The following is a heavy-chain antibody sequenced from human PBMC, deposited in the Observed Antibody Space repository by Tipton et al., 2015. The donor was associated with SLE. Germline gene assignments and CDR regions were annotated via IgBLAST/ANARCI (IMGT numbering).Heavy chain of an antibody. CDR3: AREIGGWSAFDI. V-gene: IGHV3-48*03. CDR1: GFTFSSYE. D-gene: IGHD6-19*01. Sequence: SLRLSCAASGFTFSSYEMNWVRQAPGKGLEWVSYISSSGSTIYYADSVKGRFTISRDNAKNSLYLQMNSLRAEDTAVYYCAREIGGWSAFDIWGQGTMVTVSS. CDR2: ISSSGSTI. J-gene: IGHJ3*02.